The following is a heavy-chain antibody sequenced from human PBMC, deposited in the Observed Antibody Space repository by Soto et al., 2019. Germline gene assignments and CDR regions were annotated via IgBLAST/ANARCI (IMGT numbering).Heavy chain of an antibody. CDR2: IYYSGST. CDR3: ARDKITGLFDY. J-gene: IGHJ4*02. D-gene: IGHD2-8*02. CDR1: GGSISSGGYY. Sequence: SETLSLTCTVSGGSISSGGYYWSWIRQYPGKGLEWIGYIYYSGSTYYYPSLKSRVTISVDTSKNQFSLKLTSVTAADTAVYYCARDKITGLFDYWGQGTLVTVSS. V-gene: IGHV4-31*02.